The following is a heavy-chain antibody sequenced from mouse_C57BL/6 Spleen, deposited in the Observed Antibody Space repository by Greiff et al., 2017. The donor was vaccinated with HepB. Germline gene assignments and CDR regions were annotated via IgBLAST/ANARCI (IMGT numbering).Heavy chain of an antibody. CDR2: IHPNSGST. CDR1: GYTFTSYW. Sequence: VQLQQPGAELVKPGASVKLSCKASGYTFTSYWMHWVKQRPGQGLEWIGMIHPNSGSTNYNEKFKSKATLTVDKSSSTAYMQLSSLTSEDSAVYYCAGYYDYDGVYAMDYWGQGTSVTVSS. J-gene: IGHJ4*01. V-gene: IGHV1-64*01. D-gene: IGHD2-4*01. CDR3: AGYYDYDGVYAMDY.